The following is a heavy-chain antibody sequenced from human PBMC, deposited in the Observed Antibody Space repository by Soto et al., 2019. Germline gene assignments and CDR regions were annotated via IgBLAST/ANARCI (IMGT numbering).Heavy chain of an antibody. CDR3: ARGYSDFWSGYLGWFDP. CDR1: GGSISSYY. V-gene: IGHV4-59*01. D-gene: IGHD3-3*01. CDR2: IYYSGST. J-gene: IGHJ5*02. Sequence: QVQLQESGPGLAKPSETLSLTCTVSGGSISSYYWSWIRQPPGKGLEWIGYIYYSGSTNYNPSLKSRVTISVDTSKNQFSLNLSSVTAADTAVYYCARGYSDFWSGYLGWFDPWGQGTLVTVSS.